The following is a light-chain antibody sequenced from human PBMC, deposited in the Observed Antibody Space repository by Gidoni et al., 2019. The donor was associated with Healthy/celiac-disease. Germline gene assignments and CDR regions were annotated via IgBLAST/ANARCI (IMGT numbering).Light chain of an antibody. V-gene: IGKV3-15*01. CDR2: GAS. J-gene: IGKJ1*01. CDR3: QQYNNWPSWT. CDR1: QSVSSN. Sequence: ELVMTQSPATLSVSPGERATLSCRASQSVSSNLTWYQQKPGQAPRLLIYGASTRATGIPARFSGSGSGTEFTLTISSLQSEDFAAYYCQQYNNWPSWTFGQGTKVEIK.